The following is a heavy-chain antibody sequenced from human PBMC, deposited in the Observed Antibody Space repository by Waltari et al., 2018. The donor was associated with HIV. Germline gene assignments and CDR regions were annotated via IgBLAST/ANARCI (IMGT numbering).Heavy chain of an antibody. CDR1: GFTFRSSW. CDR2: IKQDGSEI. CDR3: ARRGGRSSPLGY. V-gene: IGHV3-7*01. J-gene: IGHJ4*02. Sequence: EVQLVESGGGLVQPGGYLGLSCAASGFTFRSSWMGWVRQAPGKGLEWVANIKQDGSEIYYVDSVKGRFTISRDNAKNSLYLQMNSLRAEDTAVYFCARRGGRSSPLGYWGQGTLVTVSS. D-gene: IGHD6-13*01.